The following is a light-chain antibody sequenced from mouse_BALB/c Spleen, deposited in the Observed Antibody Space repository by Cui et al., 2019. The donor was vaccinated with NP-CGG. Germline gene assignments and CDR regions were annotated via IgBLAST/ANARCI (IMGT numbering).Light chain of an antibody. CDR3: ALWYSNHWV. V-gene: IGLV1*01. J-gene: IGLJ1*01. Sequence: QALVTQESALTTSPGETVTLTCRSSTGAVTTSNYANWVQEKPDHLFTGLIGGTNNRAPGVPARFSGSLIGDKAALTITGAQTEDEAIYFCALWYSNHWVFGGGTELTVL. CDR1: TGAVTTSNY. CDR2: GTN.